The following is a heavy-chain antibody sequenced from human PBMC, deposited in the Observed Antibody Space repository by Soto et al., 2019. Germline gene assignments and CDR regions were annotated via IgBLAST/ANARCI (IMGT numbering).Heavy chain of an antibody. CDR2: IYYSGST. D-gene: IGHD3-10*01. Sequence: PSETLSLTCTVSGGSISSGDYYWSWIRQPPGKGLEWIGYIYYSGSTYYNPSLKSRVTISVDTPKNQFSLKLSSVTAADTAVYYCARWPVRGVIIPDYWGQGTLVTVSS. CDR3: ARWPVRGVIIPDY. V-gene: IGHV4-30-4*01. J-gene: IGHJ4*02. CDR1: GGSISSGDYY.